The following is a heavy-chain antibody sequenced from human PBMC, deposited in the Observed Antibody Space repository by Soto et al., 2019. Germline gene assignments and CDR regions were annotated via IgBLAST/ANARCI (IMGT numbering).Heavy chain of an antibody. Sequence: QLQLQESGSGLVKPSQTLSLTCAVSGGSISSSGYSWSWIRQPPGKGLEWIGNIYHSGSTYYNPSIKSRVTISIERSKNQVSLRLSSVTAADTGVYYCARGGQITMVRGVIVTYHFDYWGQGTLVTVSS. CDR3: ARGGQITMVRGVIVTYHFDY. CDR1: GGSISSSGYS. V-gene: IGHV4-30-2*01. CDR2: IYHSGST. J-gene: IGHJ4*02. D-gene: IGHD3-10*01.